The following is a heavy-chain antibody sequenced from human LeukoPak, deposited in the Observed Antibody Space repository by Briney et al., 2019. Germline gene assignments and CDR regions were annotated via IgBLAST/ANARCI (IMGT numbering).Heavy chain of an antibody. CDR3: ARGGTGYSYGFDY. J-gene: IGHJ4*02. CDR1: GGTFSSYA. V-gene: IGHV1-69*05. D-gene: IGHD5-18*01. CDR2: IIPIFGTA. Sequence: SVKVSCKASGGTFSSYAISWVRQAPGQGLDWMGGIIPIFGTANYAQKFQGRVTITTDESTSTAYMELSSLRSEDTAVYYCARGGTGYSYGFDYWGQGTLVTVSS.